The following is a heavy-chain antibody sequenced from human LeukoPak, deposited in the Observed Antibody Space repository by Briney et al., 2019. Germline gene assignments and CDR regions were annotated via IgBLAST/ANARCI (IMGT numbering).Heavy chain of an antibody. J-gene: IGHJ6*03. CDR2: IYYSGST. V-gene: IGHV4-59*12. D-gene: IGHD3-3*01. CDR1: GGSISSYY. Sequence: SETLSLTCTVSGGSISSYYWSWIRQPPGKGLEWIGYIYYSGSTNYNPSLKSRVTISVDTSKNQFSLKLSSVTAADTAVYYCARGGLLFGVVEKRNYYYYYMDVWGKGTTVTVSS. CDR3: ARGGLLFGVVEKRNYYYYYMDV.